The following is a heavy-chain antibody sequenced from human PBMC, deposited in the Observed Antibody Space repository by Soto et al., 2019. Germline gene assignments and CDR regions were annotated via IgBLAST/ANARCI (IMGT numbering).Heavy chain of an antibody. V-gene: IGHV4-59*01. Sequence: SETLSLTCTVSGGSISSYYWSWIRQPPGKGLEWIGYIYYSGSTNYNPSLKSRVTISVDTSKNQFSLKLSSVTAADTAVYYCARESYYYSGGLHGYDYWGQGTLVTVSS. J-gene: IGHJ4*02. CDR1: GGSISSYY. D-gene: IGHD3-22*01. CDR2: IYYSGST. CDR3: ARESYYYSGGLHGYDY.